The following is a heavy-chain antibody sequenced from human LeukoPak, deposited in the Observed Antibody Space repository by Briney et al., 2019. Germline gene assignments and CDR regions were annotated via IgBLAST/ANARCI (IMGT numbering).Heavy chain of an antibody. CDR3: VRGSSTWSPLGDY. CDR2: ISPDGSTT. D-gene: IGHD6-13*01. V-gene: IGHV3-74*01. CDR1: GFTFSTHR. Sequence: GGSLRLSCAASGFTFSTHRMHWVRQAPGQGPVWVSRISPDGSTTTYADSVRGRFSISRDNAKNTLYMQMNSLRVDDTAVYYCVRGSSTWSPLGDYWGQGTLVTVST. J-gene: IGHJ4*02.